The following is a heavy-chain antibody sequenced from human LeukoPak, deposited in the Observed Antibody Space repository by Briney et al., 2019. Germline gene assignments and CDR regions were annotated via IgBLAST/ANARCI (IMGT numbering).Heavy chain of an antibody. D-gene: IGHD6-13*01. J-gene: IGHJ6*03. Sequence: GGSLRLSCAASGFTFSSYGMSWVRQAPGKGLEWVSAISGSGGSTYYADSVKGRFTISRDNSKNTLYLQMNSLRAEDTAVYYCAKYFYVSSSWYTGGYYYYMDVWGKGTTVTVSS. CDR1: GFTFSSYG. V-gene: IGHV3-23*01. CDR3: AKYFYVSSSWYTGGYYYYMDV. CDR2: ISGSGGST.